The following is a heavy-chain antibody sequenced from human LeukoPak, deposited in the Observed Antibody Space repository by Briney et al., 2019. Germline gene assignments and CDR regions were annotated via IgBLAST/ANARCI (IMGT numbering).Heavy chain of an antibody. CDR3: VRDYESSGYFDY. V-gene: IGHV1-46*01. CDR2: INPSSGGT. Sequence: ASVKVSCKASGYTFTRYYMQWVRQAPGQGLEWMGIINPSSGGTRYAQKFQGRVTMTRDTSTGTLYMELSSLRSEDTAMHYCVRDYESSGYFDYWGQGTLVTVSS. D-gene: IGHD3-22*01. J-gene: IGHJ4*02. CDR1: GYTFTRYY.